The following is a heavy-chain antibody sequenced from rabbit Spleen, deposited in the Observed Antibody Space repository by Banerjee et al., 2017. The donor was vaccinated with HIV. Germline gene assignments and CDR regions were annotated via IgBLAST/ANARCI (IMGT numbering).Heavy chain of an antibody. CDR2: IYAGSSGFT. Sequence: QSLEESGGDLVKPGASLTLTCTASGFSLTSNDYMCWVRQAPGKGLEWIACIYAGSSGFTYHASWAKGRFTISKTSSTTATLQMTSLTAADTATYFCARDTSTSFSSYGMDLWGQGTLVTVS. J-gene: IGHJ6*01. CDR3: ARDTSTSFSSYGMDL. CDR1: GFSLTSNDY. V-gene: IGHV1S40*01. D-gene: IGHD1-1*01.